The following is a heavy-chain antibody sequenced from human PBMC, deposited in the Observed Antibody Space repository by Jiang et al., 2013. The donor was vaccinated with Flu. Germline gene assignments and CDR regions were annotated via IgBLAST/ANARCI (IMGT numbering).Heavy chain of an antibody. D-gene: IGHD3-22*01. CDR3: ARAVLLRNYYYGMDV. V-gene: IGHV4-30-2*01. CDR1: GGSISSGGYS. J-gene: IGHJ6*01. Sequence: GSGLVKPSQTLSLTCAVSGGSISSGGYSWSWIRQPPGKGLEWIGYIYHSGSTYYNPSLKSRVTISVDRSKNQFSLKLSSVTAADTAVYYCARAVLLRNYYYGMDVWGPRGPRSPSPQ. CDR2: IYHSGST.